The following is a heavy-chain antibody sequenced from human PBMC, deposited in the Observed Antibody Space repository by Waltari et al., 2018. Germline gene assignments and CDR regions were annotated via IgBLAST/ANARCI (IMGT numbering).Heavy chain of an antibody. CDR3: ARHPTRYWNYVGYYYYYGMDV. J-gene: IGHJ6*02. CDR2: IYPGDSDT. V-gene: IGHV5-51*01. Sequence: GAEVKKPGESLKISCKGSGYIFTSYWIGWVRQMPGKGLEWMGIIYPGDSDTRYSPSFQGQVTISADKSISTAYLQWSSLKASDTAMYYCARHPTRYWNYVGYYYYYGMDVWGQGTTVTVSS. D-gene: IGHD1-7*01. CDR1: GYIFTSYW.